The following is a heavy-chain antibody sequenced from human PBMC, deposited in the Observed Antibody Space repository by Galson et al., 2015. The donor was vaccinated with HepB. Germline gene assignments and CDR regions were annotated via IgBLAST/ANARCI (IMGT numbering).Heavy chain of an antibody. Sequence: SLRLSCAASGFTFSSYGMHWVRQATGKGLEWVAVIWYDGSNKYYADSVKGRFTISRDNSKNTLYLQMNSLRAEDTAVYYCARVQMGESNKVGATAFDIWGQGTMVTVSS. J-gene: IGHJ3*02. CDR1: GFTFSSYG. D-gene: IGHD1-26*01. CDR2: IWYDGSNK. V-gene: IGHV3-33*08. CDR3: ARVQMGESNKVGATAFDI.